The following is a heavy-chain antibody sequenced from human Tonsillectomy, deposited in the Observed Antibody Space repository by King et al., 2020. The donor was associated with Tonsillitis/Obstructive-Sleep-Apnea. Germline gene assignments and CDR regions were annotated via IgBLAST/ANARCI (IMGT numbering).Heavy chain of an antibody. CDR2: ISGSGGST. CDR3: AKGQGGGYYDTSGYSLDY. D-gene: IGHD3-22*01. Sequence: VQLVESGGGLVQPGESLRLSCAASGFTFTSYAMSWVRQAPGKGLEWVSTISGSGGSTFYADSVKGRFTISRDNSKNTLYLQMNSLRADDTAVYYCAKGQGGGYYDTSGYSLDYWGQGTLVTVSS. V-gene: IGHV3-23*04. CDR1: GFTFTSYA. J-gene: IGHJ4*02.